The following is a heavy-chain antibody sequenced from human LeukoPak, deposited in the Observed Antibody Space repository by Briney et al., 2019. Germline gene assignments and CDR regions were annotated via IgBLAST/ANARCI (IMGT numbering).Heavy chain of an antibody. V-gene: IGHV3-21*01. D-gene: IGHD3-10*01. J-gene: IGHJ4*02. CDR2: ISSSSSYI. Sequence: GGSLRLSCVASGFTFNTYNMNWVRQAPGKGLEWVSSISSSSSYIYYADSVKGRFTISRDNAKNSLYLQMNSLRAEDTAVYYCARDRGGIDYWGQGTLVTVSS. CDR1: GFTFNTYN. CDR3: ARDRGGIDY.